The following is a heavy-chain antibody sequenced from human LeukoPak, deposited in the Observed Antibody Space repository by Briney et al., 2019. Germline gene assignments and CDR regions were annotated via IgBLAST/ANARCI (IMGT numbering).Heavy chain of an antibody. V-gene: IGHV3-30*18. CDR1: GFTFSSKG. J-gene: IGHJ4*02. Sequence: GGSLRLSCAASGFTFSSKGMHWFRQAQGKGLEWVAVISYDGSNKYYADSVKGRFTISRDNSKNTLYLQMNSLRAEDTAVYYCAKLVATSNFDYWGQGTLVTVSS. D-gene: IGHD2/OR15-2a*01. CDR2: ISYDGSNK. CDR3: AKLVATSNFDY.